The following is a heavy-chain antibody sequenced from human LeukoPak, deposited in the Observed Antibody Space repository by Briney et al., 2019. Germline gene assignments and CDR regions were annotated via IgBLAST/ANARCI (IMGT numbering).Heavy chain of an antibody. CDR2: ISSNGGST. CDR1: GFTFSSYA. J-gene: IGHJ4*02. V-gene: IGHV3-64D*06. D-gene: IGHD5-12*01. Sequence: SGGSLRLSCSASGFTFSSYAMHWVRQAPGKGLEYVSAISSNGGSTYYADPVKGRFTISRDNSKNTLYLQMSSLRAGDTAVYYCVKARGWLRDFDYWGQGTLVTVSS. CDR3: VKARGWLRDFDY.